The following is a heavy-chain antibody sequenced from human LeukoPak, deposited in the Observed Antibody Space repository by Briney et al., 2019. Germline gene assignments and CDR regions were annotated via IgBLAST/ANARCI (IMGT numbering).Heavy chain of an antibody. CDR1: GYTFTSYG. CDR2: ISAYNGNT. D-gene: IGHD2-15*01. J-gene: IGHJ4*02. Sequence: ASVKVSCKASGYTFTSYGISWARQAPGQGLEWMGWISAYNGNTNYAQKLQGRVTMTTDTSTSTAYMELRSLRSDDTAVYYCARDRIQLGYCSGGSCPLGYWGQGTLVTVSS. V-gene: IGHV1-18*01. CDR3: ARDRIQLGYCSGGSCPLGY.